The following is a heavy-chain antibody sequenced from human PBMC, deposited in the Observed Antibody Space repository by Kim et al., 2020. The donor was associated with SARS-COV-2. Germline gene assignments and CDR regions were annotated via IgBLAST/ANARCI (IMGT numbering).Heavy chain of an antibody. J-gene: IGHJ5*02. Sequence: KGRFTISRDKAKNSLYLQMNSLRAEDTAVYYCARERSITIFGVVIIHWFDPWGQGTLVTVSS. D-gene: IGHD3-3*01. CDR3: ARERSITIFGVVIIHWFDP. V-gene: IGHV3-11*01.